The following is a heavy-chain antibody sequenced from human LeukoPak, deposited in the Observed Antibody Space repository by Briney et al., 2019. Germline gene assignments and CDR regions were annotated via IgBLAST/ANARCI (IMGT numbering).Heavy chain of an antibody. CDR2: IYYSGST. CDR3: ARIVGATHPFDY. Sequence: PSETLSLTCTVSGGSISSSSYYWGWIRQPPGKGLEWIGSIYYSGSTYYNPSLKSRVTISVDTSKNQFSLKLSSVTAADTAVYYCARIVGATHPFDYWGQGTLVTVSS. V-gene: IGHV4-39*01. D-gene: IGHD1-26*01. CDR1: GGSISSSSYY. J-gene: IGHJ4*02.